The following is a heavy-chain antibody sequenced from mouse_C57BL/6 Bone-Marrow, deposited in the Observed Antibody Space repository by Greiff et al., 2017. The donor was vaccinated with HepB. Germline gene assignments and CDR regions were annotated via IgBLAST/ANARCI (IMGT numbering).Heavy chain of an antibody. CDR2: IYPRSGNN. J-gene: IGHJ4*01. Sequence: QVQLQQSGAELARPGASVKLSCKASGYTFTSYGISWVKQRTGQGLEWIGEIYPRSGNNYYNEKFKGKATLTAYKSSSTAYMELRSLTSEDSAVYFCARMLLYAMDYWGQGTSVTVSS. CDR3: ARMLLYAMDY. CDR1: GYTFTSYG. V-gene: IGHV1-81*01.